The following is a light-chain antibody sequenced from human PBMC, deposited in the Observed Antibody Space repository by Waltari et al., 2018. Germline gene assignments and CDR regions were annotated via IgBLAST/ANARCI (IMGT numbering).Light chain of an antibody. J-gene: IGLJ3*02. CDR1: SGHSSYA. CDR3: QTWGTGSWV. CDR2: INRDDTH. Sequence: QLVLTQSPSASASLGASVKFTCTLTSGHSSYAIAWHQQQPEKGPRYLMKINRDDTHTKGDGIPDRFSGSSSGAERYLTISSLQSEDEADYYCQTWGTGSWVFGGGTKLTVL. V-gene: IGLV4-69*01.